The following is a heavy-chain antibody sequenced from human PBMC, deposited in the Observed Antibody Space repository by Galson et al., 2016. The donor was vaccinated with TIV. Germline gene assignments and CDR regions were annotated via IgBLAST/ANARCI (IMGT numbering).Heavy chain of an antibody. CDR2: IHRSSHYE. Sequence: SLRLSCAASGFTFSAYNMDWVRQAPGKGLEWVSSIHRSSHYEYYGDSLKGRFTISRDNAKNSLYLQMDNLRAEDTAIYYCARESDDYNRFLRLGGQGTLVTVSS. J-gene: IGHJ4*02. CDR3: ARESDDYNRFLRL. CDR1: GFTFSAYN. V-gene: IGHV3-21*01. D-gene: IGHD5-24*01.